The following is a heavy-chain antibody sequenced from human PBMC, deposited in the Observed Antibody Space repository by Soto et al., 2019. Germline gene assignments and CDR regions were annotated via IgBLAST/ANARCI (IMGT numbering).Heavy chain of an antibody. CDR3: AKDRGRLELLDY. V-gene: IGHV3-30*18. Sequence: QVQLVESGGGVVQPGRSLRLSCAASGFTFSSYGMHWVRQAPGKGLEWVAGISYDGSNKYYADSVKGRFTISRDNSKNTLYLQMNSLRAEDTAVYYCAKDRGRLELLDYWGQGTLVTVSS. CDR1: GFTFSSYG. CDR2: ISYDGSNK. D-gene: IGHD1-7*01. J-gene: IGHJ4*02.